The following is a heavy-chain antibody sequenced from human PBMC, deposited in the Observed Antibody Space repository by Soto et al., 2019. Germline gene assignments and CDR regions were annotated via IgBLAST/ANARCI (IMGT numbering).Heavy chain of an antibody. D-gene: IGHD6-19*01. CDR3: AIGGGGERLWLVPTYYFDY. V-gene: IGHV1-69*05. CDR1: GGTFSSYA. Sequence: SVKVSCKASGGTFSSYAISWVRQAPGQGLEWMGGIIPIFGTANYAQKLKGRVTITTDESTSTAYMELSSLRSEDTAVYYCAIGGGGERLWLVPTYYFDYWGQGTLVTVSS. J-gene: IGHJ4*02. CDR2: IIPIFGTA.